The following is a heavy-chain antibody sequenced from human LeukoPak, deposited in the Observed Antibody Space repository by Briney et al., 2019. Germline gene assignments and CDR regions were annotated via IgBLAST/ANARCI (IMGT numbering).Heavy chain of an antibody. CDR1: GFTVSRNY. CDR2: IYGGGGT. V-gene: IGHV3-53*01. D-gene: IGHD3-22*01. CDR3: ARGATYYYDSSGYYYAAKSFDY. Sequence: GGSLRLSCAASGFTVSRNYMSWVRQAPGKGLEWVSGIYGGGGTYYADSVKGRFTISRDNSKNTLYLQMNSLRAEDTAVYYCARGATYYYDSSGYYYAAKSFDYWGQGTLVTVCS. J-gene: IGHJ4*02.